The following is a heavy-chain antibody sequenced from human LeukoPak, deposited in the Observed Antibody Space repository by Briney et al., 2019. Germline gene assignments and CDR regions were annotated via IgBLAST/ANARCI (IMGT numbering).Heavy chain of an antibody. V-gene: IGHV1-2*02. CDR3: ARGGCTNGVCYGLDAFDL. CDR2: INPNSGGT. J-gene: IGHJ3*01. Sequence: ASVKVSCKASGYTFTGYYMHWVRQAPGQGLEWMGWINPNSGGTNYAQKFQGRVTMTRHTSISTAYMELSRLRSDDTAVYYCARGGCTNGVCYGLDAFDLWGQGTMVTVSS. D-gene: IGHD2-8*01. CDR1: GYTFTGYY.